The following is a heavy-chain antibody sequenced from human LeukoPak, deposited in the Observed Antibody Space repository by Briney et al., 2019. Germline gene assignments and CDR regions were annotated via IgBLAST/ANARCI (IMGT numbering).Heavy chain of an antibody. J-gene: IGHJ6*02. V-gene: IGHV1-2*02. CDR1: GYTFTGYY. CDR2: INPNSGGT. Sequence: ASVKVSCKASGYTFTGYYMHWVRQAPGQGLEWMGWINPNSGGTNYAQKFQGRVTMTRDTSISTAYMELSRLRSDDTAVYYCASQPEVYYYYGMDVWGQGTTVTVSS. CDR3: ASQPEVYYYYGMDV.